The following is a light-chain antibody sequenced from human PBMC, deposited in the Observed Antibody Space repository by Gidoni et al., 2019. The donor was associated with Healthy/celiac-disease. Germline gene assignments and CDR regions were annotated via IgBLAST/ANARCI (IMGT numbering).Light chain of an antibody. CDR1: HSLVYSDGNTY. V-gene: IGKV2-30*01. Sequence: DVVMTQTPLSLPVTLGQPASSSCRSSHSLVYSDGNTYLNWFQQRPGQSPRRLIYKVSNRDSGVPAIFSGSGSGTDFTLKISRVEAEDVGLYYCMQGTPWPFTFGGGTKVEIK. CDR3: MQGTPWPFT. J-gene: IGKJ4*01. CDR2: KVS.